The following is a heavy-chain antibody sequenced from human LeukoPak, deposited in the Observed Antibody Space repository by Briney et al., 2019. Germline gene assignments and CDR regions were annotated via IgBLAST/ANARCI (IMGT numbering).Heavy chain of an antibody. CDR2: ISAYNGNT. D-gene: IGHD4-23*01. Sequence: ASVKVSCKASGYTFTSYGISWVRQAPGQGLEWMGWISAYNGNTNYAQKLQGRVTMTTDTSTSTAYMELRSLRSDDTAVYYCARDFDYGGNTPFFDYWGQGTLVTVSS. V-gene: IGHV1-18*01. J-gene: IGHJ4*02. CDR1: GYTFTSYG. CDR3: ARDFDYGGNTPFFDY.